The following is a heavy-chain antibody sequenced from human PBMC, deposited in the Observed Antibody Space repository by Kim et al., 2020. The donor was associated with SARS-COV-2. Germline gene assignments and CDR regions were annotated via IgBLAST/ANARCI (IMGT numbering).Heavy chain of an antibody. V-gene: IGHV3-21*01. Sequence: YADSVKGRFTISRDNAKNSLYLQMNSLRAEDTAVYYCARDQITIFGVVTVWGQGTTVTVSS. J-gene: IGHJ6*02. D-gene: IGHD3-3*01. CDR3: ARDQITIFGVVTV.